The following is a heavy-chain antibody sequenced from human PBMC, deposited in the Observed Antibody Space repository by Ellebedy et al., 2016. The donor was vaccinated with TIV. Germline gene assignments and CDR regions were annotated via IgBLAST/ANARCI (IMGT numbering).Heavy chain of an antibody. CDR2: IYSGAGT. CDR1: GFTFSNYA. V-gene: IGHV3-66*01. Sequence: GESLKISCAASGFTFSNYAMSWVRQAPGKGLEWVSVIYSGAGTHYADSVKGRFTISRDNSKNTLYLQMNSLRAEDTAVYYCARDPTSYGDYFDYWGQGTLVTVSS. D-gene: IGHD4-17*01. J-gene: IGHJ4*02. CDR3: ARDPTSYGDYFDY.